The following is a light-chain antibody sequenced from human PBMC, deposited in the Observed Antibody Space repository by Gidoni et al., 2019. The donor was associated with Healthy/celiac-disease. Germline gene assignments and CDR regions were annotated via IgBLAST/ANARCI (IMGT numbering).Light chain of an antibody. CDR1: QSVSSY. CDR2: DAS. Sequence: EIVLTQSPATLSLSPGERATRSCRASQSVSSYLAWYQQKPGQAPRLLIYDASNRATGIPARFSGSGSGTDFTLTISSLEAEDFAVYYCQQRSNWPITFGPGTKVDIK. V-gene: IGKV3-11*01. J-gene: IGKJ3*01. CDR3: QQRSNWPIT.